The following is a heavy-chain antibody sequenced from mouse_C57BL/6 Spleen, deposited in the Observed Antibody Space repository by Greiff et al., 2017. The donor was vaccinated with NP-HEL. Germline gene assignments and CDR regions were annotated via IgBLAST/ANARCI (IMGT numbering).Heavy chain of an antibody. Sequence: EVKLQESGPGLVKPSQSLSLTCSVTGYSITSGYYWNWIRQFPGNKLEWMGYISYDGSNNYNPSLKNRISITRDTSKNQFFLKLNSVTTEDTATYYCAKIRLGAMDYWGQGTSVTVSS. J-gene: IGHJ4*01. CDR1: GYSITSGYY. V-gene: IGHV3-6*01. CDR2: ISYDGSN. D-gene: IGHD2-12*01. CDR3: AKIRLGAMDY.